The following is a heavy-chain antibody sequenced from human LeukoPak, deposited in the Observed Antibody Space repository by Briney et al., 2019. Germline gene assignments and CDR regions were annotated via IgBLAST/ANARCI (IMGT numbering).Heavy chain of an antibody. V-gene: IGHV4-34*01. CDR1: GGSFSGYY. Sequence: SETLSLTCAVYGGSFSGYYWSWIRQPPGKGLEWIGEINHSGSTNYNPSLKSRVTISVDTSKNQFSLKLTSATAADTAVYYCARGVCSGGSCYSEWNYWGQGTLVTVSS. CDR3: ARGVCSGGSCYSEWNY. CDR2: INHSGST. J-gene: IGHJ4*02. D-gene: IGHD2-15*01.